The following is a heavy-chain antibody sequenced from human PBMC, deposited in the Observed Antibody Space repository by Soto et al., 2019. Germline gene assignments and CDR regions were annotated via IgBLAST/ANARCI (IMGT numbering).Heavy chain of an antibody. Sequence: SETLSLTCAVYGGSFSGYYWSWIRQPPGKGLEWIGEINHSGSTNYNPSLKSRVTISVDTSKNQFSLKLSSVTAADTAVYYCARGFGHGSLRWFDPWGQGTLVTVSS. J-gene: IGHJ5*02. V-gene: IGHV4-34*01. CDR1: GGSFSGYY. CDR2: INHSGST. CDR3: ARGFGHGSLRWFDP. D-gene: IGHD3-10*01.